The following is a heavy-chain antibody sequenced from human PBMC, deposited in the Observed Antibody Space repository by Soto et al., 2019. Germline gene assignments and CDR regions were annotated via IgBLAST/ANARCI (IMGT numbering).Heavy chain of an antibody. J-gene: IGHJ4*02. D-gene: IGHD3-9*01. Sequence: QITLKASGPTLVKPTQTLTLTCTFSGFSLSTSEVGVGWIRQPPGKALEWLALIYWYDDKRYSPSLKSRLTIAKDTSKNQVVLTMTNMDPMDTATYYCAHRFDWYYFDYWGQGTLVTVSS. CDR1: GFSLSTSEVG. CDR2: IYWYDDK. CDR3: AHRFDWYYFDY. V-gene: IGHV2-5*01.